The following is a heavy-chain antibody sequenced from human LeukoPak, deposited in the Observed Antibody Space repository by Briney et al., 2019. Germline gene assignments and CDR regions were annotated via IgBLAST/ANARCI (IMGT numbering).Heavy chain of an antibody. CDR3: AKGWPQRFQRTYYFDY. V-gene: IGHV3-30-3*01. J-gene: IGHJ4*02. Sequence: PGGSLRLSCAASGFTFSSYAMHWVRQAPGKGLEWVAVISYDGSNKYYADSVKGRFTISRDNSKNTLYLQMNSLRAEDTAVYYCAKGWPQRFQRTYYFDYWGQGTLVTVSS. CDR2: ISYDGSNK. D-gene: IGHD3-16*01. CDR1: GFTFSSYA.